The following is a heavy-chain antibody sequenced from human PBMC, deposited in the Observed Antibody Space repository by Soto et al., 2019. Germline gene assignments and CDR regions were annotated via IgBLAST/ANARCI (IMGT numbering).Heavy chain of an antibody. D-gene: IGHD1-26*01. CDR2: ISAYNGNT. CDR1: GYTFPSYG. V-gene: IGHV1-18*01. CDR3: ARDLGGSYYAPVDY. J-gene: IGHJ4*02. Sequence: QVQLVQSGAEVKKPGASVKVSCKASGYTFPSYGISWVRQAPGQGLEWMGWISAYNGNTMYAQKLQGRVTMTTDTSTCRAYRELRSLTSGDSSVYYCARDLGGSYYAPVDYWGQGALVPVSS.